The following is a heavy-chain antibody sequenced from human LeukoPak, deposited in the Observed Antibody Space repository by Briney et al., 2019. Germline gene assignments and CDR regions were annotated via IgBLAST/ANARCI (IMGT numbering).Heavy chain of an antibody. J-gene: IGHJ3*02. CDR2: IYDSGST. CDR1: GGTINSYD. V-gene: IGHV4-59*01. Sequence: SKTLSLTCTASGGTINSYDRNWIRQPPGKGLEWIGCIYDSGSTKYNPSLKSRVTISVDTSKNQLSLKMSSVTAADTAVYYCARDAVATGLGAFDIWGQGTLVTVSS. CDR3: ARDAVATGLGAFDI. D-gene: IGHD5-12*01.